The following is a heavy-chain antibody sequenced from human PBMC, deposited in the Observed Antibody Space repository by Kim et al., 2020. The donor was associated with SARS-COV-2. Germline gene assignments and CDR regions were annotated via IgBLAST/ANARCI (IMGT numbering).Heavy chain of an antibody. CDR1: GFSFGYFW. CDR2: INQDGSQK. J-gene: IGHJ4*02. D-gene: IGHD1-26*01. Sequence: GGSLRLSCAASGFSFGYFWMTWVRQAPGKGLEWVANINQDGSQKYFADSVKGRFTISRDNARDLMYLQMTSLRVEDTAVYHCVREGYSVSVVENYWGQGTLVTVSS. CDR3: VREGYSVSVVENY. V-gene: IGHV3-7*03.